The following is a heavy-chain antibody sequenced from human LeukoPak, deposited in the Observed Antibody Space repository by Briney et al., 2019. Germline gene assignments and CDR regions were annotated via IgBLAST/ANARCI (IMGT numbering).Heavy chain of an antibody. D-gene: IGHD3-3*01. CDR1: GGSISSYY. CDR3: ARGRITIFGVVTPRFDY. V-gene: IGHV4-59*01. J-gene: IGHJ4*02. CDR2: IHDSVNT. Sequence: SETLSLTCTVSGGSISSYYWTWIRQSPGTGLEWIVYIHDSVNTGFYPSHKSRSPVSVGTSNKQFSLKLNSVTAADTAVYYCARGRITIFGVVTPRFDYWGQGTLVTVSS.